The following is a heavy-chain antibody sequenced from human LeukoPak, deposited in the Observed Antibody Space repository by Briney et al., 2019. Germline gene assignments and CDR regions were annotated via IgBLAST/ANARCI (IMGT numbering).Heavy chain of an antibody. CDR2: ISSSSSYI. CDR1: GFTFSSYS. CDR3: ARVGSKGVATTTSG. J-gene: IGHJ4*02. Sequence: GGSLRLSCAAYGFTFSSYSMNWVRQAPGKGLEWVSSISSSSSYIYYADSVKGRFTISRDNAKNSLYLQMNSLRAEDTAVYYCARVGSKGVATTTSGWGQGTLVTVSS. V-gene: IGHV3-21*01. D-gene: IGHD5-12*01.